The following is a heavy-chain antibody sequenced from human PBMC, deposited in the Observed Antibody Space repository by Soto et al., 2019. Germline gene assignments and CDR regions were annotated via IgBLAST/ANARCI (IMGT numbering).Heavy chain of an antibody. CDR1: GFTFSSYS. CDR3: ARDPSDLWEPDQYFPH. Sequence: EVQLVESGGGLVKPGGSLTHSCAASGFTFSSYSMNWVRQAPGKGLEWVSSISSSSRHIYYAESVKGRFTISRDNAKNSLYLQMNILRAEDTAMYFCARDPSDLWEPDQYFPHWGQGILVAASS. J-gene: IGHJ1*01. V-gene: IGHV3-21*01. D-gene: IGHD1-26*01. CDR2: ISSSSRHI.